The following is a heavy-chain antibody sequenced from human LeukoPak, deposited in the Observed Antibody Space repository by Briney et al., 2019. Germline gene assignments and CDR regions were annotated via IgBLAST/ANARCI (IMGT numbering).Heavy chain of an antibody. CDR3: AKKRDAFDI. CDR1: GFTFSSYA. CDR2: LTDSGGTT. V-gene: IGHV3-23*01. J-gene: IGHJ3*02. Sequence: HSGGSLRLSCVASGFTFSSYAMGWVRQAPGKRPEWVSSLTDSGGTTYYVDSVKGRFTISRDNSKNTLYLHKNSLRAEDTAMYYCAKKRDAFDIWGQGTMVTVSS. D-gene: IGHD5-24*01.